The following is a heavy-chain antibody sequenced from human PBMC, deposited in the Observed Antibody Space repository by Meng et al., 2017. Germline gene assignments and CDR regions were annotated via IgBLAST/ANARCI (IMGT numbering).Heavy chain of an antibody. CDR3: ARRGIAARPFYY. CDR2: INHSGST. CDR1: GGSFSGYY. D-gene: IGHD6-6*01. Sequence: QVPLQQWGEGLLKPSETLSLTCAVYGGSFSGYYWSWIRQPPGKGLEWIGEINHSGSTNYNPSLKSRVTISVDTSKNQFSLKLSSVTAADTAVYYCARRGIAARPFYYWGQGTLVTVSS. V-gene: IGHV4-34*01. J-gene: IGHJ4*02.